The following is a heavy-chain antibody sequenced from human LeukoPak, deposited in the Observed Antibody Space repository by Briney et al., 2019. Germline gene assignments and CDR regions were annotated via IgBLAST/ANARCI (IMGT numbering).Heavy chain of an antibody. CDR1: DFTFSSNP. V-gene: IGHV3-23*01. Sequence: GGSLRLSCAGSDFTFSSNPLSWVRQAPGKGLEWVSAINTSGGNTYYADSVRGRFTISRDNSKNTLYLQMNTLRAEDTAVYYCATTKQARRYFDYWGQGTLVTVSS. J-gene: IGHJ4*02. CDR2: INTSGGNT. CDR3: ATTKQARRYFDY. D-gene: IGHD1-1*01.